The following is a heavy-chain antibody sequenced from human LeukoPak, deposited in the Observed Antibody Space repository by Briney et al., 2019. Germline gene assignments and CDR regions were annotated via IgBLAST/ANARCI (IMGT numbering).Heavy chain of an antibody. V-gene: IGHV3-49*04. J-gene: IGHJ4*02. CDR1: GFAFDDFA. Sequence: AGGSLRLSCTTSGFAFDDFAMSWVRQPAGKGLEGVGFIRRRAYGGAAEYAASVKGRFIISRDDSKGIAYLQMNSVKTEDTAVYYCSRNGLVDFDYWGQGSRVIVSP. CDR3: SRNGLVDFDY. CDR2: IRRRAYGGAA.